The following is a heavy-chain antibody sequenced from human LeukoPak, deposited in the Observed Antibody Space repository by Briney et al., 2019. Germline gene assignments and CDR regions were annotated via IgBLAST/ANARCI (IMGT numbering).Heavy chain of an antibody. CDR3: AKDGIGGAFDI. CDR1: GFTFSSYG. V-gene: IGHV3-30*18. CDR2: ISYDGSNK. D-gene: IGHD1-26*01. Sequence: GGSLRLPCAASGFTFSSYGMHWVRQAPGKGLEWVAVISYDGSNKYYADSVKGRFTISRDNSKNTLYLQMNSLRAEDTAVYYCAKDGIGGAFDIWGQGTMVTVSS. J-gene: IGHJ3*02.